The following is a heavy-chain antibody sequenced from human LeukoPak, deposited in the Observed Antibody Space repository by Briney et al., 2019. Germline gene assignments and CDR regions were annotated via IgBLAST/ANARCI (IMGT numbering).Heavy chain of an antibody. V-gene: IGHV3-21*01. D-gene: IGHD5-24*01. CDR1: GFTFSSYS. Sequence: GSLRLSCAASGFTFSSYSMNWVRQAPGKGLEWVSSISSSSSYIYYADSVKGRFTISRDNAKNSLYLQMNSLRAEDTAVHYCARDRKRGWLQPIDYWGQGTLVTVSS. CDR2: ISSSSSYI. J-gene: IGHJ4*02. CDR3: ARDRKRGWLQPIDY.